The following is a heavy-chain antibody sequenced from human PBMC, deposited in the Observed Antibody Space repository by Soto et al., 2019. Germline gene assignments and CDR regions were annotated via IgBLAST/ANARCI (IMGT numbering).Heavy chain of an antibody. V-gene: IGHV1-18*01. CDR2: ISAYNGNT. CDR3: ARDINGEYAATKIPPWGYYDGMDD. CDR1: GYTFTSYG. Sequence: ASVKVSCKASGYTFTSYGISWVRQAPGQGLEWMGWISAYNGNTNYAQKLQGRVTMTTDTSTSTAYMELRSLRSDDTAVYYCARDINGEYAATKIPPWGYYDGMDDWGQGTTVTVSS. D-gene: IGHD5-12*01. J-gene: IGHJ6*02.